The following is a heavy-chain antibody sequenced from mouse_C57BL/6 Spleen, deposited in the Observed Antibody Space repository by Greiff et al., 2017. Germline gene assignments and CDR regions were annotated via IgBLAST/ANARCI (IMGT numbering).Heavy chain of an antibody. CDR2: ISSGSSTI. CDR3: ARPGYDYSFAY. D-gene: IGHD2-4*01. Sequence: EVQRVESGGGLVKPGGSLKLSCAASGFTFSDYGMHWVRQAPEKGLEWVAYISSGSSTIYYADTVKGRFTISRDNAKNTLFLQMTSLRSEDTAMYYCARPGYDYSFAYWGQGTLVTVSA. V-gene: IGHV5-17*01. J-gene: IGHJ3*01. CDR1: GFTFSDYG.